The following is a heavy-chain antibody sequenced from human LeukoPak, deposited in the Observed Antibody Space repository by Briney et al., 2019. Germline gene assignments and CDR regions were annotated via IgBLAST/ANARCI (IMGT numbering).Heavy chain of an antibody. V-gene: IGHV1-69*13. CDR2: IIPISGTA. D-gene: IGHD3-10*01. J-gene: IGHJ4*02. Sequence: SVKVSCKASGGTFSSYAISWVRQAPGQGLEWMGGIIPISGTANYAQKFQGRVTITADESTSTAYMELSSLRSEDTAVYYCARSEYLGGGYFDYWGQGTLVTVSS. CDR1: GGTFSSYA. CDR3: ARSEYLGGGYFDY.